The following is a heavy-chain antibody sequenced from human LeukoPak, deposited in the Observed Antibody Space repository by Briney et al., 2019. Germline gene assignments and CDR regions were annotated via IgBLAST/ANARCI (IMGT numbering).Heavy chain of an antibody. V-gene: IGHV4-34*01. CDR1: GGSFSGYY. CDR2: INHSGST. Sequence: SETLSLTCAVYGGSFSGYYWSWIRQPPGKGLEWIGAINHSGSTNYNPSLKSRVTISVDTSKNQFSLKLSSVTAADTAVYYCARTEVVVVVAAFDYWGQGTLVTVSS. D-gene: IGHD2-15*01. CDR3: ARTEVVVVVAAFDY. J-gene: IGHJ4*02.